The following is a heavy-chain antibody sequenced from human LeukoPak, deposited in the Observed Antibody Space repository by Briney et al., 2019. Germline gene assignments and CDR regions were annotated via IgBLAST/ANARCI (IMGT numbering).Heavy chain of an antibody. CDR3: ARSEHIVVVTSTPASY. D-gene: IGHD2-21*02. J-gene: IGHJ4*02. V-gene: IGHV3-30-3*01. Sequence: TGGSLGLSCAASGFTFSSYAMHWVRQAPGKGLEWVAVISYDGSNKYYADSVKGRFTISRDNSKNTVFMEMNSLKPEDTALYYCARSEHIVVVTSTPASYWGQGTLVTVSS. CDR1: GFTFSSYA. CDR2: ISYDGSNK.